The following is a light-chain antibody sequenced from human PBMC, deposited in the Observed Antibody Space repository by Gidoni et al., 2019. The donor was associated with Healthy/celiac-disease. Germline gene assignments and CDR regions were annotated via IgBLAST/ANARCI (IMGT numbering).Light chain of an antibody. Sequence: DIVMTQTPLSLSVTPGQPASISCKSTESLLHSDGKTYFYWYLQKPGQSPQLLLYEVFNRLSGVADRFSGSGSGTDFTLKISRVEADDVGIYYCMQTIELPITFGQGTRLEIK. CDR2: EVF. V-gene: IGKV2D-29*02. CDR1: ESLLHSDGKTY. J-gene: IGKJ5*01. CDR3: MQTIELPIT.